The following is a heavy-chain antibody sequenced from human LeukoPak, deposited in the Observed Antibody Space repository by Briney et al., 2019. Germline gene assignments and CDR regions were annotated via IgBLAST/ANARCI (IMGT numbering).Heavy chain of an antibody. CDR2: MKQDAGEI. J-gene: IGHJ4*02. CDR1: GFTLSGYW. Sequence: GGSLRLSFAASGFTLSGYWRGSVRQPPGKGLEWVDNMKQDAGEIRYVDSVKGRFTISRDNAKNSVYLQMNSLRAEDTGVYCCARLGSSWDFFDFWGQGTLVTVSS. D-gene: IGHD6-13*01. V-gene: IGHV3-7*01. CDR3: ARLGSSWDFFDF.